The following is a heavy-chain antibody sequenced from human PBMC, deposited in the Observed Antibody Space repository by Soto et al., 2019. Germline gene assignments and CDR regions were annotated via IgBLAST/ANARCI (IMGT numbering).Heavy chain of an antibody. V-gene: IGHV3-48*02. CDR1: GFTFSSYS. D-gene: IGHD4-4*01. Sequence: EVQLVESGGGLVQPGGSLRLSCAASGFTFSSYSMNWVRQAPGKGLEWVSYISSSSTIYYADSVKGRFTISRDNAKNSLYLQMNSLRDEDTAVYYCARDSRNYLNWFDPWGQGTLVTVSS. CDR2: ISSSSTI. J-gene: IGHJ5*02. CDR3: ARDSRNYLNWFDP.